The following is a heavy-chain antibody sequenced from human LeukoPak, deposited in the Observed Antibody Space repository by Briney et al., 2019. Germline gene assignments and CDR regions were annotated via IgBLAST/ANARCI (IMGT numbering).Heavy chain of an antibody. Sequence: GGSLTLSCAASGFTFSGSAMHWVRQASGKGLEWVGRIRSKANSYATAYAASVKGRFTISRDDSKNTAYLQMNSLKTEDTAVYYCTRGSYYDFWSGQGDFDYWGQGTLVTVSS. D-gene: IGHD3-3*01. J-gene: IGHJ4*02. V-gene: IGHV3-73*01. CDR1: GFTFSGSA. CDR3: TRGSYYDFWSGQGDFDY. CDR2: IRSKANSYAT.